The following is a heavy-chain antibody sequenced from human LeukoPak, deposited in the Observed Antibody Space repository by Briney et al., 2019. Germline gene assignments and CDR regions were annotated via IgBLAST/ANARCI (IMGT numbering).Heavy chain of an antibody. CDR3: SSGGQLWLRPDY. D-gene: IGHD5-18*01. V-gene: IGHV1-46*01. Sequence: ASVKVSCKASGYTFTSYYMHWVRQAPGQGLEWMGIINPSGGSTSYAQKFRGRVTMTRDMSTSTVYMELSSLRSEDTAVYYCSSGGQLWLRPDYWGQGTLVTVSS. J-gene: IGHJ4*02. CDR1: GYTFTSYY. CDR2: INPSGGST.